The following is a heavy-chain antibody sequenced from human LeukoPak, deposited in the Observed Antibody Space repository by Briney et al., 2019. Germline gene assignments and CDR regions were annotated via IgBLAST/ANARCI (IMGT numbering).Heavy chain of an antibody. Sequence: KSSETLSLTCTVSGDSISSYYWSWIRQPPGKGLDWIGYIHYSGNSNYNPSLKSRVTISVDPSKNQFSLKLSSVTAADTAMYFCARVDGYNYGSFDPWGQRTLVTVSS. D-gene: IGHD3-10*01. J-gene: IGHJ5*02. CDR1: GDSISSYY. CDR2: IHYSGNS. V-gene: IGHV4-59*01. CDR3: ARVDGYNYGSFDP.